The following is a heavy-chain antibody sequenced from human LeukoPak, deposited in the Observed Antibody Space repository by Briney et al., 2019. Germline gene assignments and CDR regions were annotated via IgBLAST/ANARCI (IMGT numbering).Heavy chain of an antibody. CDR2: INPNSGGT. Sequence: ASVKVSCKASGYTFTGYYMHWVRQAPGQGLEWMGWINPNSGGTNYAQKFQGRVTMTRDTSISTAYMELSRLRSDDTAVYYCARLLIVAAGDNFDYWGQGTLVTVSS. CDR1: GYTFTGYY. J-gene: IGHJ4*02. V-gene: IGHV1-2*02. D-gene: IGHD6-13*01. CDR3: ARLLIVAAGDNFDY.